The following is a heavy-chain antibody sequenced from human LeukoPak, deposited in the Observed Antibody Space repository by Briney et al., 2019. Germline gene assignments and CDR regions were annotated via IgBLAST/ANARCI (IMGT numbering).Heavy chain of an antibody. J-gene: IGHJ6*03. D-gene: IGHD5-18*01. CDR3: ARSRGYSYGNYYNYYYMDV. CDR2: IYYSGST. Sequence: SETLSLTCTVSGGSISSYYWSWIRQPPGKGLEWIGYIYYSGSTNYNPSLKSRVTISVDTSKNQFSLKLSSVTAADTAVYYCARSRGYSYGNYYNYYYMDVWGKGTTVTVSS. CDR1: GGSISSYY. V-gene: IGHV4-59*01.